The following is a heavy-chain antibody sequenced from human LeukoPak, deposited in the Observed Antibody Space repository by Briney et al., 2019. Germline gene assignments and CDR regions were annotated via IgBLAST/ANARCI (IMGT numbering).Heavy chain of an antibody. CDR1: GFTVSSNY. CDR3: ARGEGWLVRQIEYFDY. Sequence: GGSLRLSCAASGFTVSSNYMSWVRQAPGKGLEWVSYISSSGSTIYYADSVKGRFTISRDNAKNSLYLQMNSLRAKDTAVYYCARGEGWLVRQIEYFDYWGQGTLVTVSS. V-gene: IGHV3-11*04. J-gene: IGHJ4*02. CDR2: ISSSGSTI. D-gene: IGHD6-19*01.